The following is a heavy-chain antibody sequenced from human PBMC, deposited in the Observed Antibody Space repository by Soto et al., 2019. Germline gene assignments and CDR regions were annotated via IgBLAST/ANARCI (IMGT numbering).Heavy chain of an antibody. CDR1: GFTFSDYY. Sequence: QVQLVESGGGLVKPGGSLRLSCAASGFTFSDYYMSWIRQAPGKGLEWVSYISSSGSTIYYADSVKGRFTISRDNAKNSLNLQMNSLRAEDTAVYYCARATTVPTSYYYGMDVWGQGTTVTVSS. CDR2: ISSSGSTI. CDR3: ARATTVPTSYYYGMDV. J-gene: IGHJ6*02. V-gene: IGHV3-11*01. D-gene: IGHD4-17*01.